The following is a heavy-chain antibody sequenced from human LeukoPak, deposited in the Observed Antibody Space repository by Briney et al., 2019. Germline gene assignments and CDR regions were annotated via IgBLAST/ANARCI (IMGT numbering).Heavy chain of an antibody. V-gene: IGHV1-18*01. CDR1: GYTFTSYG. J-gene: IGHJ2*01. Sequence: GASVKVSCKASGYTFTSYGISWVRQAPGQGLEWMGWISAYNGNTNYAQKLQGRVTMTTDTSTSTAYMELRSLRSDDTVVYYCARGGWGYYDILTGPPAFYYFDLWGHGTLVTVSS. CDR3: ARGGWGYYDILTGPPAFYYFDL. D-gene: IGHD3-9*01. CDR2: ISAYNGNT.